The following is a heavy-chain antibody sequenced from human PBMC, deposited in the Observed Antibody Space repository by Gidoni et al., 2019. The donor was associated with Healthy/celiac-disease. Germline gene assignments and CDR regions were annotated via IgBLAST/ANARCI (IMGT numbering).Heavy chain of an antibody. D-gene: IGHD6-13*01. CDR2: INWNGGST. CDR3: ARVFEVYSSYYFDY. CDR1: GLTFDAYG. V-gene: IGHV3-20*04. Sequence: EVQLVESGGGCVGPGGSLSLSCSASGLTFDAYGLGWSRQAPGKGLGWVCVINWNGGSTGYADSVKGRFTISRDNAKNSLYLQMNSLRAEDTALYYCARVFEVYSSYYFDYWGQGTLVTVSS. J-gene: IGHJ4*02.